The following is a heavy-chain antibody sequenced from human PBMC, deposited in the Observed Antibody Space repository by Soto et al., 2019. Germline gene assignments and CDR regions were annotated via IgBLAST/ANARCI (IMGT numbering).Heavy chain of an antibody. Sequence: SVKVSCKASGGTLSSYTISWVRQAPGQGLEWMGRIIPILGIANYAQKFQGRVTITADKSTSTAYMELSSLRSEDTAVYYCARALANYDILTGYYIPGYYYMDVWGKGTTVTVSS. CDR2: IIPILGIA. J-gene: IGHJ6*03. V-gene: IGHV1-69*02. CDR3: ARALANYDILTGYYIPGYYYMDV. CDR1: GGTLSSYT. D-gene: IGHD3-9*01.